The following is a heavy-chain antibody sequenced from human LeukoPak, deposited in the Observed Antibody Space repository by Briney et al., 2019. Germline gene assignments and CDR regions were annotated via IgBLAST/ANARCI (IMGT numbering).Heavy chain of an antibody. CDR1: GGSISSSNW. V-gene: IGHV4-4*02. J-gene: IGHJ4*02. D-gene: IGHD6-13*01. Sequence: PSETLSLTCAVSGGSISSSNWWSRVRQPPGKGLEWIGEIYHSGSTNYNPSLKSRVTISVDKSKNQFSLKLSSVTAADTAVYYCARVVAAAGTWGDYFDYWGQGTLVTVSS. CDR2: IYHSGST. CDR3: ARVVAAAGTWGDYFDY.